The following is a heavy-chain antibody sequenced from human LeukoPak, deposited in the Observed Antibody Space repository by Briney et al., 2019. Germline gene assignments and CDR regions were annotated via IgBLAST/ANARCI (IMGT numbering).Heavy chain of an antibody. CDR1: GYTFTSYA. V-gene: IGHV7-4-1*02. CDR2: ISTNTGNP. D-gene: IGHD3-3*01. Sequence: ASVKVSCKASGYTFTSYAMNWVRQAPGQGLEWMGWISTNTGNPTYAQGFTGRFVFSLDTSVSTAYLQISSLKAEDTAVYYCARDPLYYDFWSGYYTEYDFDYWGQGTLVTVSS. CDR3: ARDPLYYDFWSGYYTEYDFDY. J-gene: IGHJ4*02.